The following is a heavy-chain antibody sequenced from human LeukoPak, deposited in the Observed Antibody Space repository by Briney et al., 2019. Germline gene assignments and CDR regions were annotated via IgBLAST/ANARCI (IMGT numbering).Heavy chain of an antibody. CDR2: ISGSGGST. V-gene: IGHV3-23*01. CDR1: GFTFSSYA. D-gene: IGHD2-2*01. Sequence: GGSLRLSCAASGFTFSSYAMSWVRQAPGKGLEWVSAISGSGGSTYYADSVKGRFTISRDDSKNTLYLQMNSLRAEDTAVYYCANTVVPAAARDAFDIWGQGTMVTVSS. J-gene: IGHJ3*02. CDR3: ANTVVPAAARDAFDI.